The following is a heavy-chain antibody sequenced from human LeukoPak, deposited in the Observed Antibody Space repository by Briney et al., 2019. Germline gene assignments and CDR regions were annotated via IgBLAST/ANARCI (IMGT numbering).Heavy chain of an antibody. V-gene: IGHV3-48*03. D-gene: IGHD3-10*01. CDR1: GFTFSSYE. Sequence: PGGSLRLSCAASGFTFSSYEMNWVRQAPGKGPEWVSYISSSGSIIYYADSVRGRFTISRDNAKNSLYLQMNSLRAEDTAVYYCARDTFYYGSGSYRFDYWGQGTLVTVSS. CDR2: ISSSGSII. CDR3: ARDTFYYGSGSYRFDY. J-gene: IGHJ4*02.